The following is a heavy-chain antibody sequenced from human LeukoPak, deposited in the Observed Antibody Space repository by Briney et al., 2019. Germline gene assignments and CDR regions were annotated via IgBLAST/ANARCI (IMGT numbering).Heavy chain of an antibody. Sequence: GESLKISCEVSGPRFTNHWIGWVRQMPGKGLEWMGIINLGDSDTKYSPSFQGQVTISLDKSISTAYLQWRSLKASDTAMYYCARRPYSGSPNWFDPWGQGTLVTVSS. V-gene: IGHV5-51*01. J-gene: IGHJ5*02. CDR1: GPRFTNHW. CDR3: ARRPYSGSPNWFDP. D-gene: IGHD1-26*01. CDR2: INLGDSDT.